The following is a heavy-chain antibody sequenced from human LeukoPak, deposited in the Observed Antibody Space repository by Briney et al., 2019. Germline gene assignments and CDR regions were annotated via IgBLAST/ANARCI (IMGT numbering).Heavy chain of an antibody. V-gene: IGHV3-11*01. CDR2: ISSSGSTI. CDR1: GFTFSDYY. Sequence: PGGSLRLSCVASGFTFSDYYMSWIRQAPGKGLEWVSYISSSGSTIYYADSVKGRFTISRDNAKNSLYLQMNSLRAEDTAVYYCARSPISAAGNWFDPWGQGTLVTVSS. J-gene: IGHJ5*02. D-gene: IGHD6-13*01. CDR3: ARSPISAAGNWFDP.